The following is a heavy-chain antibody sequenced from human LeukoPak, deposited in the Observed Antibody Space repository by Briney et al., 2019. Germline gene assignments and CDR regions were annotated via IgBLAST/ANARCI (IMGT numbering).Heavy chain of an antibody. CDR2: MNPNSGNT. CDR1: GYTFTTYD. Sequence: ASVKVSCKASGYTFTTYDINWVRQASGQGLEWMGWMNPNSGNTGYAQKFQGRVTMTRNTSISTAYMELSSLRSEDTAVYYCARGPNKSDGGNSGSAWFDPWGQGTLVTVSS. V-gene: IGHV1-8*01. J-gene: IGHJ5*02. D-gene: IGHD4-23*01. CDR3: ARGPNKSDGGNSGSAWFDP.